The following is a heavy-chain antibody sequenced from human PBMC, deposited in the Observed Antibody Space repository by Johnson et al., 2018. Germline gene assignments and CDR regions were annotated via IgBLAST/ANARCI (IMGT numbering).Heavy chain of an antibody. D-gene: IGHD1-1*01. Sequence: QVQLQESGPGLVKPSETLSLTCSVSGDSISSYSWSWIRQPPGKGLEWIGYFFYSGITKYNPSLTGRVTISLDTSKNHFSLRLSSVTAADTAMYYCARHARASNSNYAMDVWGQGTTVTVSS. CDR3: ARHARASNSNYAMDV. J-gene: IGHJ6*02. V-gene: IGHV4-59*01. CDR1: GDSISSYS. CDR2: FFYSGIT.